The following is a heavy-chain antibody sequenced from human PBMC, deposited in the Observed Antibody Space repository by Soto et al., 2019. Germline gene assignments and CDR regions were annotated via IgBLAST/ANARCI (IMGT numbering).Heavy chain of an antibody. J-gene: IGHJ5*02. CDR2: IFSGGTT. V-gene: IGHV3-66*01. Sequence: EVQLVESGGGLVQPGGSPRLSCAASGFTVSGIYMSWVRQAPGKGLEWVSVIFSGGTTYYADSVKGRFTISRDNSKNTLYLDMNNLRAEDTAVYYCARVFYNIVVVPAAKWFDPWGQGTLVTVSS. D-gene: IGHD2-2*01. CDR3: ARVFYNIVVVPAAKWFDP. CDR1: GFTVSGIY.